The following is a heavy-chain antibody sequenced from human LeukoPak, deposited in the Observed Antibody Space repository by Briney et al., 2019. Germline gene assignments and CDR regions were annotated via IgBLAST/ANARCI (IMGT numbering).Heavy chain of an antibody. CDR1: GFTFSSYG. J-gene: IGHJ4*02. Sequence: SGGSLRLSCAASGFTFSSYGMHWARQAPGKGLEWVAVIWYDGSNKYYADSVKGRFTISRDNSKNTLYLQMNSLRAEDTAVYYCARGRRRNYDILTGYFDYWGQGTLVTVSS. CDR2: IWYDGSNK. D-gene: IGHD3-9*01. V-gene: IGHV3-33*01. CDR3: ARGRRRNYDILTGYFDY.